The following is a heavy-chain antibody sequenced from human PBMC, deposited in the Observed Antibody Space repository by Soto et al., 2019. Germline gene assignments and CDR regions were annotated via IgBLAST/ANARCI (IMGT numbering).Heavy chain of an antibody. CDR1: GGSISSYY. D-gene: IGHD2-8*01. CDR2: IYYSGST. CDR3: ARSSPYCTNGVCRYYYYYYGMDV. Sequence: QVQLQESGPGLVKPSETLSLTCTVSGGSISSYYWSWIRQPPGKGLEWIGYIYYSGSTNYNPSRNSPVAISVDTSKNHFSPKLSSVTAADTAVYYCARSSPYCTNGVCRYYYYYYGMDVWGQGTTVTVSS. V-gene: IGHV4-59*01. J-gene: IGHJ6*02.